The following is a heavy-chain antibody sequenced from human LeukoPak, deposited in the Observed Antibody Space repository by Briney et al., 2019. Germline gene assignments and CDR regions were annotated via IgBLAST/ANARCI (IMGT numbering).Heavy chain of an antibody. Sequence: SETLSLTCTVSGGSISSGDYYWSWIRQPPGKGLEWIGYIYYSGSTYYNPSLKSRVTISVDTSKNQFSLKLSSVTAADTAVYYCARELKRLRWYYGMDVWGQGTTVTASS. CDR2: IYYSGST. J-gene: IGHJ6*01. CDR3: ARELKRLRWYYGMDV. CDR1: GGSISSGDYY. V-gene: IGHV4-30-4*01. D-gene: IGHD4-23*01.